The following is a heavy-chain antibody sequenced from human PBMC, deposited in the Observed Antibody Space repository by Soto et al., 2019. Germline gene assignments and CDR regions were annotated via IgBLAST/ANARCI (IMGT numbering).Heavy chain of an antibody. J-gene: IGHJ4*02. Sequence: PSETLSLTCTVSGGSISSYYWSWIRQPPGKGLEWIGYIYYSGSTNYNPSLKSRVTISVDTSKNQFSLKLSSVTAADTAVYYCARVDIVVVTAILDPYFDYWGQGTLVTVS. CDR1: GGSISSYY. CDR3: ARVDIVVVTAILDPYFDY. CDR2: IYYSGST. V-gene: IGHV4-59*01. D-gene: IGHD2-21*02.